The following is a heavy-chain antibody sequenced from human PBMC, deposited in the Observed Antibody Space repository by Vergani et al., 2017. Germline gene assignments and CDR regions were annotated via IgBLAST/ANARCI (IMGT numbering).Heavy chain of an antibody. CDR2: IYPGDSDT. CDR1: GYIFTSYW. J-gene: IGHJ4*02. D-gene: IGHD1-26*01. Sequence: EVQLVQSGAEVKKPGESLKISCKGSGYIFTSYWIGWVRQMPGKGLEWMGIIYPGDSDTRYSPSFQGQVTISADKSINTAYLQWNSLKASDTAIYYCARQGGWELNHCYYFDYWGEGTLVTVSS. CDR3: ARQGGWELNHCYYFDY. V-gene: IGHV5-51*01.